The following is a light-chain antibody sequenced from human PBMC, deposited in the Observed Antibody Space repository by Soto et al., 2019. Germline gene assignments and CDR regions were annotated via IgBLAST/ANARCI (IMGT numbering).Light chain of an antibody. CDR2: GAS. CDR3: QQYGSSPRT. CDR1: QSVGSSY. V-gene: IGKV3-20*01. J-gene: IGKJ1*01. Sequence: EIVLTQSPGTLSLSPGEGATLSCRASQSVGSSYLAWFQQRTSQAPRLLTYGASSRATGIPDKFSGSGCGTDFTFSISRLEPEDFAVYYCQQYGSSPRTFGQGTKGDIK.